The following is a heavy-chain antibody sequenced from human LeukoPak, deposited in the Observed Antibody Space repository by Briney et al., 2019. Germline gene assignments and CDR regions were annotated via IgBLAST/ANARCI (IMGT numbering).Heavy chain of an antibody. J-gene: IGHJ4*02. D-gene: IGHD3-22*01. V-gene: IGHV1-8*01. Sequence: ASVKVSCKASGYTFTSHDINWVRQATGQGLEWMGWMDPNRGNTGYAQKFQGRVTMTRNTSISTAYMELSSLRSEDTAVYYCARGRTAHTYYDSSGDCDYWGQGTLVTVSS. CDR3: ARGRTAHTYYDSSGDCDY. CDR2: MDPNRGNT. CDR1: GYTFTSHD.